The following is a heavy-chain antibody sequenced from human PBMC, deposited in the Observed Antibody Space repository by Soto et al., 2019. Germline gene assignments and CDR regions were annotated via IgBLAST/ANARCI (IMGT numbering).Heavy chain of an antibody. Sequence: QVQLVQSGAEVKKPGASVKISCKASGYSFTIFAMHWVRQAPGQRLEWMGWINAGNGDTKFSQKFQGRVTITRDTSARTVYMELSSLRSEDTAVYYCARIQYSTTWLHFDYWGQGTPGHRLL. CDR3: ARIQYSTTWLHFDY. V-gene: IGHV1-3*01. CDR2: INAGNGDT. J-gene: IGHJ4*02. D-gene: IGHD6-13*01. CDR1: GYSFTIFA.